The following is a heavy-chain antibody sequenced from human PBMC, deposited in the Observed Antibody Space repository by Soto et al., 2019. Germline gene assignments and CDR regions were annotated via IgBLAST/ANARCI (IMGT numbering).Heavy chain of an antibody. CDR2: ISSSGVST. D-gene: IGHD5-18*01. Sequence: EVQLVESGGGLVQPGGSLRLSCAASGFTFSSSAMHWVRQAPGKGLEYVSAISSSGVSTYYANSVKGRFTISRDNSKNTLYLQMGSLRAEDMAVYYCASSSRGYSYDYPWFVYWSQGTLVTVSS. J-gene: IGHJ4*02. CDR3: ASSSRGYSYDYPWFVY. V-gene: IGHV3-64*01. CDR1: GFTFSSSA.